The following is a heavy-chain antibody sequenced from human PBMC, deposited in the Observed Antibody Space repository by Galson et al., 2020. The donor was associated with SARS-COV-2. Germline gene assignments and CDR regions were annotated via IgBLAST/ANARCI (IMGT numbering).Heavy chain of an antibody. CDR3: ARGRDYYGLYYYYMDV. J-gene: IGHJ6*03. CDR1: GYTFTGYY. D-gene: IGHD3-10*01. V-gene: IGHV1-2*02. CDR2: LNPNSGGT. Sequence: ASVKISCKASGYTFTGYYMHWVRQAPGQGLEWMGWLNPNSGGTNYAQKSQGSVTMTRDTSISTAYMELSRLGSDDKAVYYCARGRDYYGLYYYYMDVWGKGTTVTVSS.